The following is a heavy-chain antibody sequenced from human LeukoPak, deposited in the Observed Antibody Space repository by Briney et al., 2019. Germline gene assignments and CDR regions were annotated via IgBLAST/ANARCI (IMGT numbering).Heavy chain of an antibody. CDR2: VYANGIT. CDR1: GGSIFNYY. Sequence: SETLSLTCTVSGGSIFNYYWHWIRQSHGKGLEWVGYVYANGITAFNPSLRSRGSMSIHTSRSQSSLRLTSVTAADTATYYCARRVYYDTSGYHPTAGYFDLWGRGTLVSVSS. J-gene: IGHJ2*01. D-gene: IGHD3-22*01. CDR3: ARRVYYDTSGYHPTAGYFDL. V-gene: IGHV4-4*08.